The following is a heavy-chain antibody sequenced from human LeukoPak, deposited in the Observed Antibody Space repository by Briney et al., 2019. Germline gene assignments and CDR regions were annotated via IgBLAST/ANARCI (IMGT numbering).Heavy chain of an antibody. CDR3: ARERVDYGGINWFDP. J-gene: IGHJ5*02. CDR2: INPNSGGT. V-gene: IGHV1-2*02. D-gene: IGHD4-23*01. CDR1: GYTFTGYY. Sequence: ASVKVSCKASGYTFTGYYMHWVRQAPGQGLEWMGWINPNSGGTNYAQKFQGRVTMTRDTSISTAYMELSRLRSGDTAVYYCARERVDYGGINWFDPWGQGTLVTVSS.